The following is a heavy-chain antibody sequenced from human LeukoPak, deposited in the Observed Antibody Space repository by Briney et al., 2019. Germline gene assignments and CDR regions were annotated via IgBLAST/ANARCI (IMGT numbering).Heavy chain of an antibody. CDR3: ARDYGYSYGLNYYYGMDV. J-gene: IGHJ6*02. D-gene: IGHD5-18*01. CDR2: IYTSGGT. CDR1: GGSISSYY. V-gene: IGHV4-4*07. Sequence: KTSETLSLTCTVSGGSISSYYWSWIRQPAGKGLEWIGRIYTSGGTNYNPSLKSRVTMSVDTSKNQFSLKLSSVTAADTAVYYCARDYGYSYGLNYYYGMDVWGQGTTVTVSS.